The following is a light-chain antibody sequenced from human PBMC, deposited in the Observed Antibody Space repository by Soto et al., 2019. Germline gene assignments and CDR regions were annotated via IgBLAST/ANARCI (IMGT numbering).Light chain of an antibody. CDR3: AARDDSLNGQGV. Sequence: QSVLTQPPSASGTPGQRVSISCSGGSSNIGRNTVNWYQQLPGTAPKVLIYSNDQRPSGVPDRFSGSKSGTSASLAISGLQSEDEADYYCAARDDSLNGQGVFGGGTKLTVL. J-gene: IGLJ3*02. CDR2: SND. CDR1: SSNIGRNT. V-gene: IGLV1-44*01.